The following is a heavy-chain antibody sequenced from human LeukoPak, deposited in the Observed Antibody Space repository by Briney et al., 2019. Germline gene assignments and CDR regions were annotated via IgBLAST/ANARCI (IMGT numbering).Heavy chain of an antibody. D-gene: IGHD3-10*01. V-gene: IGHV4-34*01. Sequence: SETLSLTCAVYGGSFSGYYWSWIRQPPGKGLEWIGEINHSGSTNYNPSLKSRVTISVDTSKNQFSLKLSSVTAADTAVYYCARAPKRITMVRGVIRSRGFDYWGQGTLVTVSS. CDR3: ARAPKRITMVRGVIRSRGFDY. CDR2: INHSGST. CDR1: GGSFSGYY. J-gene: IGHJ4*02.